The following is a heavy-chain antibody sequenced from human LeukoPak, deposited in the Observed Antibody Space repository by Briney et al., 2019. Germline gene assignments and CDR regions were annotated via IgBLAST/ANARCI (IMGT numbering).Heavy chain of an antibody. CDR3: AKDRINYYDSSGYYYYFDY. J-gene: IGHJ4*02. D-gene: IGHD3-22*01. Sequence: GRSLRLSCAASGFTFSSYGMHWVRQAPGKGLEWVAVISYDGGNEYYADSVKGRFTISRDNSKNTLYPQMNSLRAEDTAVYYCAKDRINYYDSSGYYYYFDYWGQGTLVTVSS. CDR2: ISYDGGNE. V-gene: IGHV3-30*18. CDR1: GFTFSSYG.